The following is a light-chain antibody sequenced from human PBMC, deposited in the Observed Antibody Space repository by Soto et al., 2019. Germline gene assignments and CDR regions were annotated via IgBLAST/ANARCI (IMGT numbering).Light chain of an antibody. CDR1: QSVSSY. V-gene: IGKV3-11*01. J-gene: IGKJ4*01. CDR2: DAS. Sequence: EIVLTQSPATLSLSPGERATLSCRASQSVSSYLAWYQQKPGQAPRLLIYDASNRATGIPARFSGSGSGTDFTLPLSSLEPEDFAVYYCQQRSNWPQLTFGGGTKVEIK. CDR3: QQRSNWPQLT.